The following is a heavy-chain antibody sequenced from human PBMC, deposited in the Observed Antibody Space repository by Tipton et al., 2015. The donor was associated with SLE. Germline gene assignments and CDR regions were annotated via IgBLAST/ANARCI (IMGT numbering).Heavy chain of an antibody. V-gene: IGHV3-21*01. D-gene: IGHD3-10*01. CDR3: ARDSDKVRGVIDGGFDY. J-gene: IGHJ4*02. Sequence: GFLRLSCAASGFTFSSYSMNWVRQAPGKGLEWVSSISSSSSYIYYADSVKGRFTISRDNAKNSLYLQMNSLRAEDTAVYYCARDSDKVRGVIDGGFDYWGQGTLVTVSS. CDR1: GFTFSSYS. CDR2: ISSSSSYI.